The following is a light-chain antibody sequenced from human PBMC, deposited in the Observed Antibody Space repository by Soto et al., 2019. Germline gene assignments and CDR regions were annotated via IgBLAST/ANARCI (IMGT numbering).Light chain of an antibody. Sequence: DIVMTQTPLSSPVTLGQPASISCRSSQSILHRDGHTYLSWLQQRPGQTPRLLIYQISNRLSGAKDRFSGSGAGTDFTLKISRVEADDVGVYDCMQATQYPPYTFGQGTKLEIE. CDR3: MQATQYPPYT. V-gene: IGKV2-24*01. J-gene: IGKJ2*01. CDR2: QIS. CDR1: QSILHRDGHTY.